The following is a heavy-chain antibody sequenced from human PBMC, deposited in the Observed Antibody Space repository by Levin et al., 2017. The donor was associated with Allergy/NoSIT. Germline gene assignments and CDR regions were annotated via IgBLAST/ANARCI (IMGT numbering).Heavy chain of an antibody. V-gene: IGHV3-21*01. CDR3: ARHAYCSGGWCPRGPFDP. CDR2: ISDNSISI. J-gene: IGHJ5*02. CDR1: GFTFSTYS. D-gene: IGHD2-15*01. Sequence: PGGSLRLSCAASGFTFSTYSMNWVRQAPGKGLEWVSSISDNSISIYYADSVKGRFTISRDNAKNSLYLQMNSLRAEDTAVYYCARHAYCSGGWCPRGPFDPWGQGTLVTVSS.